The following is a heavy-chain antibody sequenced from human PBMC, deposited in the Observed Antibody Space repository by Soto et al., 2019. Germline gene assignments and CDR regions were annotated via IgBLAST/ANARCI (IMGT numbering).Heavy chain of an antibody. V-gene: IGHV4-30-4*01. CDR3: ARVILGSPQYYLDY. D-gene: IGHD3-9*01. CDR1: GGSISSGDYY. Sequence: SETLSLTCTVSGGSISSGDYYLSWIRQPPGKGLEWIGYLYYSWSTYYNPSLKSRGTISVDTSKNQFSLKLSSVTAADTAVYYCARVILGSPQYYLDYWRQGTLVTVSS. J-gene: IGHJ4*02. CDR2: LYYSWST.